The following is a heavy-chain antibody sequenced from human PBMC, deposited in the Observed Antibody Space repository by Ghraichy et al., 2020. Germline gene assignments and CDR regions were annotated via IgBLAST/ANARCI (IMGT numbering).Heavy chain of an antibody. CDR3: ARDNWGSIDY. CDR1: GFTFSSHW. Sequence: GGSLRLSCAASGFTFSSHWMHWVHQAPGKGLVALSHINGAETTTTYAESVKGRFTISRDNAKNTLYLQMNSLRAEDTAIYYCARDNWGSIDYWGQGTLVTVSS. CDR2: INGAETTT. V-gene: IGHV3-74*03. D-gene: IGHD7-27*01. J-gene: IGHJ4*02.